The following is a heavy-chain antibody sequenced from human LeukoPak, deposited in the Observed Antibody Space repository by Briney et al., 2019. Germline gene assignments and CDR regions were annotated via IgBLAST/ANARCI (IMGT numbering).Heavy chain of an antibody. CDR3: AREDASAFDI. CDR2: ISSSSSYI. V-gene: IGHV3-21*01. Sequence: GGSLRLSCAASGFTFSSYSMNWVRQAPGKGLEWVSSISSSSSYIYYTDSVKGRFTISRDNAKNSLYLQMNSLRAEDTAVYYCAREDASAFDIWGQGTMVTVSS. D-gene: IGHD2-2*01. J-gene: IGHJ3*02. CDR1: GFTFSSYS.